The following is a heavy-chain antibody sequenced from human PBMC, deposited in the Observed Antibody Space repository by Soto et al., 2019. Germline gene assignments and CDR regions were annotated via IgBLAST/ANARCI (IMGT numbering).Heavy chain of an antibody. CDR3: ARDQYSSGSDAFDI. J-gene: IGHJ3*02. V-gene: IGHV1-18*04. Sequence: ASVKVSCKASGYTFTSYGIRWVRQAPGHGLEWMGWISAYNGNTNYAQKLQGRVTMTTDTSTSTAYMELRSLRSDDTAVYYCARDQYSSGSDAFDIWGQGTMVTVSS. CDR2: ISAYNGNT. CDR1: GYTFTSYG. D-gene: IGHD6-19*01.